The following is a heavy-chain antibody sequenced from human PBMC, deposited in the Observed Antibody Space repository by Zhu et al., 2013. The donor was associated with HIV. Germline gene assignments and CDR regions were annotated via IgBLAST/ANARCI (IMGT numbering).Heavy chain of an antibody. D-gene: IGHD2-15*01. CDR2: IIPIFGTA. J-gene: IGHJ4*02. Sequence: QVQLVQSGGEVKKPGSSVKVSCKASGGTFSSYAISWVRQAPGQGLEWMGGIIPIFGTANYAQKFQGRVTITADESTSTAYMELSSLRSEDTAVYYCARSVGDCSGGSCYSLFDYWGQGTLVTVSS. V-gene: IGHV1-69*01. CDR1: GGTFSSYA. CDR3: ARSVGDCSGGSCYSLFDY.